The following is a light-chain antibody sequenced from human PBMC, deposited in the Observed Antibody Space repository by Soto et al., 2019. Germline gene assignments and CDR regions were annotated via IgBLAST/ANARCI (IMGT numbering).Light chain of an antibody. V-gene: IGKV1-9*01. CDR3: QQLDAYPRT. CDR2: AAS. CDR1: QGISSY. Sequence: IQLTQSPSSLSASVGDRVTITCRASQGISSYLPWYQQKPGQAPKLLIYAASTLQSGVPSRFSGSGFGTDFTLTISSLQPEEFATHYCQQLDAYPRTSGQGTKVAIK. J-gene: IGKJ1*01.